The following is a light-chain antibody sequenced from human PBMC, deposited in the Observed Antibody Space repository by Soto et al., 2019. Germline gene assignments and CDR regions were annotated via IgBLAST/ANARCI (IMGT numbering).Light chain of an antibody. CDR3: QQYGGAPGT. Sequence: EIVLTQSPGTLSLSPGERATLSCRASQSVSSSSLAWYQQKPGQAPRLLIYGASSRATGIPDRFSGSGSDTDFPLTINRLEPEDFAVYYCQQYGGAPGTFGQGTKLEI. CDR1: QSVSSSS. J-gene: IGKJ2*01. V-gene: IGKV3-20*01. CDR2: GAS.